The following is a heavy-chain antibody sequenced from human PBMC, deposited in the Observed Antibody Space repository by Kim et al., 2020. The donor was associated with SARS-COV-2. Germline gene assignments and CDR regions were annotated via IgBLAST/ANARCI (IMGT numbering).Heavy chain of an antibody. Sequence: GGSLRLSCAASGFTFSSYGMHWVRQAPGKGLEWVAVIWYDGSNKYYADSVKGRFTISRDNSKNTLYLQMNSLRAEDTAVYYCARDPFDIVVVPAAQRLGYYYGMDVWGQGTTVTVSS. CDR1: GFTFSSYG. CDR3: ARDPFDIVVVPAAQRLGYYYGMDV. D-gene: IGHD2-2*01. CDR2: IWYDGSNK. J-gene: IGHJ6*02. V-gene: IGHV3-33*01.